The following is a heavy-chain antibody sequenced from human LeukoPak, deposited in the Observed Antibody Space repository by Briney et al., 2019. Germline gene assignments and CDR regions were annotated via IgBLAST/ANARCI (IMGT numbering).Heavy chain of an antibody. CDR2: IKDDGSGK. CDR1: GFTFSASW. Sequence: GGSLRLSCAASGFTFSASWMTWARQAPGKGLEWVASIKDDGSGKYYVDSVKGRFTISRDNAKNSLYLQMNSLGVEDTAVYYCTDLGYTDWGQGTLVTVSS. D-gene: IGHD5-18*01. CDR3: TDLGYTD. V-gene: IGHV3-7*01. J-gene: IGHJ4*02.